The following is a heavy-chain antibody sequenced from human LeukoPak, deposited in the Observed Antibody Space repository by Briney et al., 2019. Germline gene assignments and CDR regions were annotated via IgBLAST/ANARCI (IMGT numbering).Heavy chain of an antibody. D-gene: IGHD6-13*01. V-gene: IGHV4-39*01. CDR1: GGSISSSSYY. Sequence: PETLSLTCTVSGGSISSSSYYWGWIRQPPGKGLEWIGSIYYSGSTYYNPSLKSRVTISVDTSKNQFSLKLSSVTAADTAVYYCARRARIAAAGDDYWGQGTLVTVSS. CDR2: IYYSGST. CDR3: ARRARIAAAGDDY. J-gene: IGHJ4*02.